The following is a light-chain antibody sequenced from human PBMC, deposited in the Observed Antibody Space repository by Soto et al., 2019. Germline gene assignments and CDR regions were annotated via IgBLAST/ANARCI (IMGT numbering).Light chain of an antibody. Sequence: EIVLTQSPATLSLSPGERATLSCRASQSVSSYLAWYQQKPGQAPRLLIYGASNRATGIPARFSGSGSGTDFTLTMSSLEPEDFAVYYCQQRRNWPRTFGQGTKVEIK. CDR1: QSVSSY. V-gene: IGKV3-11*01. J-gene: IGKJ1*01. CDR3: QQRRNWPRT. CDR2: GAS.